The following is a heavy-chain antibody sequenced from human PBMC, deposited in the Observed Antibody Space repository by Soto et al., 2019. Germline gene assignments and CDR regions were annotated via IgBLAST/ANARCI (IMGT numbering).Heavy chain of an antibody. Sequence: GESLKISCKGSGYSFTNYWIGWVRQMPGKGLEWMGIIYPGDSNTRYSPSFQGQVTISADKSISTAYLQWSSLKASDTAMYYCERPGYCSSTACYTVDYWGQGTLVTVSS. D-gene: IGHD2-2*02. CDR2: IYPGDSNT. CDR1: GYSFTNYW. J-gene: IGHJ4*02. V-gene: IGHV5-51*01. CDR3: ERPGYCSSTACYTVDY.